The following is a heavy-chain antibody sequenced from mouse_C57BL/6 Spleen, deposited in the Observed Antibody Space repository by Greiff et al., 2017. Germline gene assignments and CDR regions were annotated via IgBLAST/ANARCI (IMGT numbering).Heavy chain of an antibody. V-gene: IGHV5-17*01. D-gene: IGHD1-1*01. Sequence: EVMLVASGGGLVKPGGSLKLSCAASGFTFSDYGMHWVRQAPEKGLEWVAYISSGSSTIYYADTVKGRFTISRDNAKNTLFLQMTSLRSEDTAMYYCARDYGSSWLAYWGQGTLVTVSA. CDR1: GFTFSDYG. CDR2: ISSGSSTI. CDR3: ARDYGSSWLAY. J-gene: IGHJ3*01.